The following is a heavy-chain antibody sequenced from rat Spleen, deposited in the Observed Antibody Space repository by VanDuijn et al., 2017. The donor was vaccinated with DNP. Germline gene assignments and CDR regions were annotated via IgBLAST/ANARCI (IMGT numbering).Heavy chain of an antibody. CDR3: TTGGYNY. CDR1: GFTFSDYY. CDR2: ISYEGIST. J-gene: IGHJ2*01. V-gene: IGHV5-20*01. D-gene: IGHD1-4*01. Sequence: EVQLVESGGGLVQPGRSLILSCTASGFTFSDYYMAWVRQTPRKGLEWVASISYEGISTYYGDSVKGRFTISKDDAKSTLYLQMDSLRSEDTATYYCTTGGYNYWGQGVMVTVSS.